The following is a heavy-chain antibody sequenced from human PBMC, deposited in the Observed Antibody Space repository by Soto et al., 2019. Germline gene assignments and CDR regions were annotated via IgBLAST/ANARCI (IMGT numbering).Heavy chain of an antibody. V-gene: IGHV3-30-3*01. CDR3: ARDPNQRDDYGNQDDWYFDL. CDR2: ISYDGSNK. CDR1: GFTFSTTA. Sequence: QVQLVESGGGVVQPGRSLRLCCAASGFTFSTTAMHWVRQAPGKGLEWVTVISYDGSNKYYADSVKGRFTISRDNSKNTLYLQMNRLRAEDTAVYYCARDPNQRDDYGNQDDWYFDLWGRGTLVTVSS. J-gene: IGHJ2*01. D-gene: IGHD4-17*01.